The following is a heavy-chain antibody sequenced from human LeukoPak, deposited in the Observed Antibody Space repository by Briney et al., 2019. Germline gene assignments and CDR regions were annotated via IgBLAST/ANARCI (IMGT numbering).Heavy chain of an antibody. CDR1: GFTFISYS. D-gene: IGHD3-22*01. V-gene: IGHV3-21*01. CDR2: ISSSSYI. CDR3: ARVGDSSGYIPYFFDY. Sequence: PGGSLRLSCAASGFTFISYSMNWVRQAPGKGLEWVSSISSSSYIHYADSVKGRFTVSRDNAKNSLYLQMNSLRAEDTAVYYCARVGDSSGYIPYFFDYWGQGTLVTVSS. J-gene: IGHJ4*02.